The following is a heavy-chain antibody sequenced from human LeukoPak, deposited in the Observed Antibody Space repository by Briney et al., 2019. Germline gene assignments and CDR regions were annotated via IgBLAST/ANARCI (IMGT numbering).Heavy chain of an antibody. Sequence: PSQTLSLTCTVSGGSISSGDYYWSWIRQPPGKGLEWIGYIYYSGSTYYNPSLKSRVTISVDTSKNQFSLKLSSVTAADTAVYYCARDLAAAGTGGYWGQGTLVTVSS. CDR1: GGSISSGDYY. CDR3: ARDLAAAGTGGY. V-gene: IGHV4-30-4*08. D-gene: IGHD6-13*01. J-gene: IGHJ4*02. CDR2: IYYSGST.